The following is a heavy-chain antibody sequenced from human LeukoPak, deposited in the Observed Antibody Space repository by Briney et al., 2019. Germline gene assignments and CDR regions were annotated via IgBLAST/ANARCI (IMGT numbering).Heavy chain of an antibody. CDR2: ISSSGSTI. CDR3: AGPIRGYSGYDSVDYYGMDV. D-gene: IGHD5-12*01. Sequence: GGSLRLSCAASGFTFSDYYMSWIRQAPGKGLEWVSYISSSGSTIYHADSVKGRFTISRDNAKNSLYLQMNSLRAEDTAVYYCAGPIRGYSGYDSVDYYGMDVWGQGTTVTVSS. J-gene: IGHJ6*02. V-gene: IGHV3-11*01. CDR1: GFTFSDYY.